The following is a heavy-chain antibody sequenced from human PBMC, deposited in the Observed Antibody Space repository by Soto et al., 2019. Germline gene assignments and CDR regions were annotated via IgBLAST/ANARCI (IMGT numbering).Heavy chain of an antibody. D-gene: IGHD3-10*01. CDR3: ARGPEGSGSYYTLDY. CDR1: GGTFSSYT. Sequence: VASVKVSCKASGGTFSSYTIGWVRQAPGQGLEWMGRIIPILGIANYAQKFQGRVTITADKSTSTAYMELSSLRSEDTAVYYCARGPEGSGSYYTLDYWGQGTLVTVSS. V-gene: IGHV1-69*02. J-gene: IGHJ4*02. CDR2: IIPILGIA.